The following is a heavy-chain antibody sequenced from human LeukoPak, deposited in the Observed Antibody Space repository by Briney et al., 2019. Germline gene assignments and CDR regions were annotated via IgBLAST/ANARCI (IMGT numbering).Heavy chain of an antibody. CDR1: GGSISSYC. V-gene: IGHV4-4*07. D-gene: IGHD5-12*01. Sequence: SETLSLTCTVSGGSISSYCWSWIRQPAGKGLEWIGRIYTSGSTNYNPSLKSRVTMSVDTSKNQFSLKLSSVTAADTAVYYCARDLDGDGYDANWFDPWGQGTLVTVSS. J-gene: IGHJ5*02. CDR3: ARDLDGDGYDANWFDP. CDR2: IYTSGST.